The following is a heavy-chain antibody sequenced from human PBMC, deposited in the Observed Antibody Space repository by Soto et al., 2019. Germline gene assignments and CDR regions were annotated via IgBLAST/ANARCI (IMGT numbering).Heavy chain of an antibody. CDR1: GGSFSGYY. Sequence: QVQLQQWGAGLLKPSETLSHTCAVYGGSFSGYYWSWIRQRPGKGLEWIGEINHSGSTNYNPSLKSRVTISVDTSKNQFSLKLSSVTAADTAVYYCAREWGISYYYYMDVWGKGTTVTVSS. V-gene: IGHV4-34*01. J-gene: IGHJ6*03. D-gene: IGHD3-16*01. CDR2: INHSGST. CDR3: AREWGISYYYYMDV.